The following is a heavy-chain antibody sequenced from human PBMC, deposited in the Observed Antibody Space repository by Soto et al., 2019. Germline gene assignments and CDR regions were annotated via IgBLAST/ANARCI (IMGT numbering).Heavy chain of an antibody. Sequence: VGSLRLSCAASGFTFRSYGMHWVRQAPGKGLEWVAVISYDGSNKYYADSVKGRFTISRDNSKNTLYLQMNSLRAEDTAVYYCAKDYGDYNFDYWGQGTLVTVSS. J-gene: IGHJ4*02. CDR1: GFTFRSYG. D-gene: IGHD4-17*01. V-gene: IGHV3-30*18. CDR3: AKDYGDYNFDY. CDR2: ISYDGSNK.